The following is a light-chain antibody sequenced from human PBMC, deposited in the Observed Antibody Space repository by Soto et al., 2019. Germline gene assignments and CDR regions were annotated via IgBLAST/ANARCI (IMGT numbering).Light chain of an antibody. CDR2: DAS. V-gene: IGKV1-5*01. Sequence: EIQMTQSPDTLSVSVGDRATITCRASQSISSWLAWYQQKPGKAPKLLIYDASSLESGVPSRFSGSGSGTEFTLTISSLQPDDFATYYCQQYNSYSPTFGQGTRLEI. CDR1: QSISSW. J-gene: IGKJ5*01. CDR3: QQYNSYSPT.